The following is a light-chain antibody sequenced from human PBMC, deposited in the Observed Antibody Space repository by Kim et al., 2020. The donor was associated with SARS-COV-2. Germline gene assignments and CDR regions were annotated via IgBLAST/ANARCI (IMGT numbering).Light chain of an antibody. CDR3: QQSYSTPYT. J-gene: IGKJ2*01. CDR1: QSITKH. V-gene: IGKV1-39*01. Sequence: SASVGDTVTITCRASQSITKHLNWYQQKPGKAPNLLMYGASSLQGGVSSRFSGSGSGTDFTLTIRSLQSEDFATYYCQQSYSTPYTFGQGTKLEI. CDR2: GAS.